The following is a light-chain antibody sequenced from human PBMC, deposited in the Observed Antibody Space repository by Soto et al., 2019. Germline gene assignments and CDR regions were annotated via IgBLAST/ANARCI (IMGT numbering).Light chain of an antibody. CDR1: SSNIGSNY. V-gene: IGLV1-47*01. CDR2: RNN. Sequence: QSVLTQPPSASGTPGQRVTFSCSGSSSNIGSNYVYWYQQLPGTAPKLLIYRNNQQPSGVPDRFSGSKSGTSASLAISGLRSEDEADYYCAAWDDSLSGPVFGTGTKLTVL. J-gene: IGLJ1*01. CDR3: AAWDDSLSGPV.